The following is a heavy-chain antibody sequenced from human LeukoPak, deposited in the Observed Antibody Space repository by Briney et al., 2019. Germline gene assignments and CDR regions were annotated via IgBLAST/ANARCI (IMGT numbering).Heavy chain of an antibody. V-gene: IGHV3-11*06. J-gene: IGHJ6*02. Sequence: GGSLRLSCAASGFTFSDYYMSWIRQAPGKGLEWVSYISSSSSYTNYADSVKGRFTISRDNDKNSMYLQMNSLSAEDTAEYYCERDYDILTGYPYGMDVWGQGTTVTVTS. CDR1: GFTFSDYY. CDR3: ERDYDILTGYPYGMDV. D-gene: IGHD3-9*01. CDR2: ISSSSSYT.